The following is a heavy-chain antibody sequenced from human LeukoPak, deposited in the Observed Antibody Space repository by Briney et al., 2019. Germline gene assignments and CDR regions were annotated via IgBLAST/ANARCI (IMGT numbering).Heavy chain of an antibody. J-gene: IGHJ4*02. CDR1: GFTVTSNY. CDR2: IYSGGST. CDR3: ARDHPNYYGSGSYYDY. V-gene: IGHV3-66*01. Sequence: GGSLRLSCAASGFTVTSNYMNWVRQAPGKGLEWVSVIYSGGSTYYADSVKGRFTISRDSSKNTLYLQMNSLRAEDTAVYYCARDHPNYYGSGSYYDYWGQGTLVTVSS. D-gene: IGHD3-10*01.